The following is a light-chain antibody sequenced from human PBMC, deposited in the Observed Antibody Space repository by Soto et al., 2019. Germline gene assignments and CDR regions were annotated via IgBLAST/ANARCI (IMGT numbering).Light chain of an antibody. V-gene: IGKV3-20*01. CDR3: QQYGSSPAT. CDR1: QSVSSN. J-gene: IGKJ1*01. Sequence: EIVMTQSPATLSVSPGERGTLSCGASQSVSSNLAWYQQKPGQAPRLLIYGASSRATGIPGRFSGSGSGTDFILTIARLEPEDFAVYYCQQYGSSPATFGQGTKVDIK. CDR2: GAS.